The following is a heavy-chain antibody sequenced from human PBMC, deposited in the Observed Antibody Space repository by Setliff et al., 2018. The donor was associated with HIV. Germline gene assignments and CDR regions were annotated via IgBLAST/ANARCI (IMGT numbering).Heavy chain of an antibody. V-gene: IGHV2-70*11. CDR2: IDWDDDK. J-gene: IGHJ4*02. CDR1: GFSLSTSGMC. D-gene: IGHD3-3*01. CDR3: ARNQIFGVVNGLDY. Sequence: SGPTLVNTTQTLTLTCIFSGFSLSTSGMCVSWIRQPPGKALEWLARIDWDDDKYYNTSLKTRLTIYKDTSKNQVVLTMTNMDPVDTATYYCARNQIFGVVNGLDYWGQGTLVTVS.